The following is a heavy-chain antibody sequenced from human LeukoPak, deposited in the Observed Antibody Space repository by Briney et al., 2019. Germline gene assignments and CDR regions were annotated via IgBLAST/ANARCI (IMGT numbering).Heavy chain of an antibody. CDR3: AREPLERRSAPGYFDY. Sequence: GGSLRLSCAASGFTFSSYAMHWVRQAPGKGLEWVAVISYDGSNKYYADSVKGRFTISRDNSKNTLYLQMNSLRAEDTAVYYCAREPLERRSAPGYFDYWGQGTLVTVSS. CDR1: GFTFSSYA. V-gene: IGHV3-30*14. D-gene: IGHD1-1*01. J-gene: IGHJ4*02. CDR2: ISYDGSNK.